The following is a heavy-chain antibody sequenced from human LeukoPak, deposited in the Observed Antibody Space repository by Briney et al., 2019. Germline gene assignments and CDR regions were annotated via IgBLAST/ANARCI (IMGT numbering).Heavy chain of an antibody. V-gene: IGHV1-8*01. CDR1: GYTFTSYD. CDR2: MNPNSGNT. D-gene: IGHD3-10*01. J-gene: IGHJ6*02. CDR3: ATRAQRSESRPLIRGYGMDV. Sequence: GASVKVSCKASGYTFTSYDINWVRQATGQGREWMRWMNPNSGNTGYAQKFQGRVTMTRNTSISTAYMELSSLRSEDTAVYYCATRAQRSESRPLIRGYGMDVWGQGTTVTVSS.